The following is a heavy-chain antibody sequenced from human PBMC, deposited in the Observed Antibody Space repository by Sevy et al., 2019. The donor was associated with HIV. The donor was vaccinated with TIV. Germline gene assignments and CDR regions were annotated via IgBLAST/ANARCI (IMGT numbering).Heavy chain of an antibody. V-gene: IGHV3-53*01. CDR3: ASQLGIGAFDI. J-gene: IGHJ3*02. D-gene: IGHD7-27*01. Sequence: QLGGSLRLSCAASGRSVSRNYLSWVRQAPGKGLEWVSVIYAGGSTYYADSVKGRFTVSRDKAKNTLYYQMNSLRAEDTAVYYCASQLGIGAFDIWGQGTMVTVSS. CDR1: GRSVSRNY. CDR2: IYAGGST.